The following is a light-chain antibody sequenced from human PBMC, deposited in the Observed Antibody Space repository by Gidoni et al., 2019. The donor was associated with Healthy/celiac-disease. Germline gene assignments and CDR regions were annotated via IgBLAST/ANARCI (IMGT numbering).Light chain of an antibody. Sequence: SYVLTQPPPVSVSPGQTARITCGGNNIGSKSVHWYQKKPGQAPVLVVYDDSDRPSGYPARFSVSNSGNTATLTLSRVEAGDEADSYCQVWDSSSDHRVVFGGGTKLTVL. J-gene: IGLJ2*01. CDR2: DDS. CDR1: NIGSKS. V-gene: IGLV3-21*02. CDR3: QVWDSSSDHRVV.